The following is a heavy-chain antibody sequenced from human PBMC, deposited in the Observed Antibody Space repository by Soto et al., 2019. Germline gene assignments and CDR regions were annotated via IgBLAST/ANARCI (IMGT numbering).Heavy chain of an antibody. D-gene: IGHD3-22*01. V-gene: IGHV1-69*13. J-gene: IGHJ4*02. CDR2: IIPIFGTA. CDR1: GGTFSSYA. CDR3: ARVAGYYYDSSGLARSFDY. Sequence: VASVKVSCKASGGTFSSYAISWVRQAPGQGLEWMGGIIPIFGTANYAQKFQGRVTITADESTSTAYMELSSLRSEDTAVYYCARVAGYYYDSSGLARSFDYWGQGTLVTVSS.